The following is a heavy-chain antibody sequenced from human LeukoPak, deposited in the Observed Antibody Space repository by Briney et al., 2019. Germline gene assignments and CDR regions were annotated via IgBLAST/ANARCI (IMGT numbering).Heavy chain of an antibody. Sequence: SEALSLTCAVYGGSFSGFYWTWIRQPPGKGLEWIGQINHSRSTHYNPSLKSRVTISVDTSKNQFSLKLSSVTAADTAVYYCARVPKYFDLWGRGTLVTVSS. CDR2: INHSRST. CDR3: ARVPKYFDL. J-gene: IGHJ2*01. V-gene: IGHV4-34*01. CDR1: GGSFSGFY.